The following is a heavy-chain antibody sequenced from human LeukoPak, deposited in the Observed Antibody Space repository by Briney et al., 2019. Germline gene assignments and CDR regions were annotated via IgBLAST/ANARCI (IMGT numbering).Heavy chain of an antibody. D-gene: IGHD3-10*01. CDR1: GYTFTSYG. Sequence: ASVEVSCKASGYTFTSYGISWVRQAPGQGLEWMGWISAYNGNTNYAQKLQGRVTMTTDTSTSKAYMELRSLSSEDTAVYYCARDVSLDYYGSGSYYGVDYWGQGTLVTVSS. CDR3: ARDVSLDYYGSGSYYGVDY. V-gene: IGHV1-18*01. CDR2: ISAYNGNT. J-gene: IGHJ4*02.